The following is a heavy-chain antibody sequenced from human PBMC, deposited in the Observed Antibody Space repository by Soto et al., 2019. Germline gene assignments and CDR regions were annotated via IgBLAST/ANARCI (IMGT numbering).Heavy chain of an antibody. V-gene: IGHV3-20*04. D-gene: IGHD6-19*01. CDR1: LFTFDDYG. CDR3: ARESSSGWYFDY. J-gene: IGHJ4*02. Sequence: GGSLRLSCAASLFTFDDYGMSWVRQAPGKGLEWVSAIDSNISNIYYADSVKGRFTVSRDNAKNSLYLQMNSLRAGDTAVYYCARESSSGWYFDYWGQGTLVTVSS. CDR2: IDSNISNI.